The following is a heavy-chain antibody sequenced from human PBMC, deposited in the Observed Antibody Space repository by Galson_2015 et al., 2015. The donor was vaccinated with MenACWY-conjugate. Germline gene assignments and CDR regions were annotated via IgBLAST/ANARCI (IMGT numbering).Heavy chain of an antibody. CDR1: GFTFSSYA. CDR2: ISGSGGST. J-gene: IGHJ3*02. D-gene: IGHD3-3*01. CDR3: AWESAGTGMFGTAFDI. V-gene: IGHV3-23*01. Sequence: SLRLSCAASGFTFSSYAMSWVRQAPGKGLEWVSAISGSGGSTYYADSVKGRFTISRDNSKNTLYLQMNSLRAEDTAVYYCAWESAGTGMFGTAFDIWGQGTMVTVSS.